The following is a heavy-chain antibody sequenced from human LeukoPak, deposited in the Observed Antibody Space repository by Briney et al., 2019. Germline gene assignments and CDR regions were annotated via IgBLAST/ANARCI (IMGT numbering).Heavy chain of an antibody. J-gene: IGHJ5*02. CDR2: IYHSGST. CDR1: GGSISSGGYY. V-gene: IGHV4-30-2*02. D-gene: IGHD4-17*01. Sequence: SETLSLTCTVSGGSISSGGYYWSWIRQPPGKGLEWIGYIYHSGSTYYNPSLKSRVTISVDTSKNQFSLKLSSVTAADTAVYYCARQQYGDYENWFDPWGQGTLVTVSS. CDR3: ARQQYGDYENWFDP.